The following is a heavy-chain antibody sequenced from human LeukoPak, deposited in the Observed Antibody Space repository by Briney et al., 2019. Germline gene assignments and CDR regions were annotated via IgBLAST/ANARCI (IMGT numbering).Heavy chain of an antibody. Sequence: GGSLRLSCAASGFTFSSYSMNWVRQAPGKGLEWVSAISGSGGSTYYADSVKGRFTISRDNSKNTLYLQMNSLRAEDTAVYYCAKNSAVCRLGELSPPADFDYWGQGTLVTVSS. D-gene: IGHD3-16*02. V-gene: IGHV3-23*01. CDR1: GFTFSSYS. CDR2: ISGSGGST. J-gene: IGHJ4*02. CDR3: AKNSAVCRLGELSPPADFDY.